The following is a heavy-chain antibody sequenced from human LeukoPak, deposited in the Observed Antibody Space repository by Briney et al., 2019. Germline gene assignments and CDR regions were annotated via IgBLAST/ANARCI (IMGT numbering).Heavy chain of an antibody. V-gene: IGHV4-34*01. Sequence: PSETLSLTCAVYGGSFSGYYWSWIRQPPGKGLEWIGEINHSGSTNYNPSLKSQVTISVDTSKNQFSLKLSSVTAADTAVYYCARGLRAVAAPWSQGTLVTVSS. CDR1: GGSFSGYY. D-gene: IGHD6-19*01. CDR3: ARGLRAVAAP. J-gene: IGHJ5*02. CDR2: INHSGST.